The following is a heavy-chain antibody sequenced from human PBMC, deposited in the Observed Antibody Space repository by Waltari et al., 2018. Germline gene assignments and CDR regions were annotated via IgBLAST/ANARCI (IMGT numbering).Heavy chain of an antibody. CDR2: IRCDGSNK. CDR1: GFTFSSYR. V-gene: IGHV3-30*02. Sequence: QVQLVESGGGVVQPGGSLRLSCAASGFTFSSYRLHWVRQAPGRGLEVVAFIRCDGSNKYDADSVEGRFPISRDNSKNTLYLQMNRLAAKATAVDYYAKDPGVVVAAEGGYFDYWGQGTLVTVSS. D-gene: IGHD2-15*01. J-gene: IGHJ4*02. CDR3: AKDPGVVVAAEGGYFDY.